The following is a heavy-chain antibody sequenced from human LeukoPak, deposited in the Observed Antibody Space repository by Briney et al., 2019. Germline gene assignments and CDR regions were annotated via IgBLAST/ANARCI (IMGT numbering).Heavy chain of an antibody. D-gene: IGHD3-22*01. CDR3: AREAYYYDSSGYYSGFDL. CDR1: GFTFSSFW. CDR2: IKQVGSEK. J-gene: IGHJ5*02. Sequence: GGSLTLSCAASGFTFSSFWMSWVRQAQGKGLEWVANIKQVGSEKYYVDSVKGRFTIARDNAKNSLYLQMNSLRAEDTAVYYCAREAYYYDSSGYYSGFDLWGQGTLVTVSS. V-gene: IGHV3-7*01.